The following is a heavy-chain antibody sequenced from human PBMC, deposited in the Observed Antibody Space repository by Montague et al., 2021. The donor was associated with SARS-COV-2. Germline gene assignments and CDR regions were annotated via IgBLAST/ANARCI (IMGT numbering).Heavy chain of an antibody. J-gene: IGHJ6*02. D-gene: IGHD6-13*01. CDR2: IRHDGNVK. Sequence: SLRLSCAASGFAFRNYWMSWVRQAPGKGLEWVANIRHDGNVKFYVDSVKGRFTISRDNAESSMYLQMNTLRAEDTAVYYCARDSSSGSDWYYYYGMDVWGQGTTVTVSS. CDR3: ARDSSSGSDWYYYYGMDV. V-gene: IGHV3-7*01. CDR1: GFAFRNYW.